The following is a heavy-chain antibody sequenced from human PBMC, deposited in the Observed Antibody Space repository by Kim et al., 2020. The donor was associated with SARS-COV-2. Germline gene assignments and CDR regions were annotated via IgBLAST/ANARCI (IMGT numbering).Heavy chain of an antibody. V-gene: IGHV3-53*01. J-gene: IGHJ6*02. Sequence: GGSLRLSCAASGFTVSSNYMSWVRQAPGKGLEWVSVIYSGGSTYYADSVKGRFTISRDNPKNTLYLQMNSLRAEDTAVYYCARDSINYYYYYGMDVWGQG. CDR2: IYSGGST. CDR3: ARDSINYYYYYGMDV. D-gene: IGHD3-10*01. CDR1: GFTVSSNY.